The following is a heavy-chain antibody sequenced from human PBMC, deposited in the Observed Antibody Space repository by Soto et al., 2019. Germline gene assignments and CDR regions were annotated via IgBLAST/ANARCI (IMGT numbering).Heavy chain of an antibody. CDR2: ISYDGSNK. CDR1: GFTFSSYG. CDR3: AKDSGKPDDLEQQLAHHYFDY. V-gene: IGHV3-30*18. J-gene: IGHJ4*02. Sequence: GGSLRLSCAASGFTFSSYGMHWVRQAPGKGLEWVAVISYDGSNKYYADSVKGRFTISRDNSKNTLYLQMNSLRAEDTAVYYCAKDSGKPDDLEQQLAHHYFDYWGQGTLVTVSS. D-gene: IGHD6-13*01.